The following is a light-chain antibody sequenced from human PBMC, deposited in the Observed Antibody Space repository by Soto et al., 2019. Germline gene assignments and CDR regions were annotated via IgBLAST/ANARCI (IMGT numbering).Light chain of an antibody. V-gene: IGLV1-44*01. CDR3: SSYRGSSTLT. Sequence: QSVLTQPPSASGTPGQRVSISCSGGSSNIGTNTVNWYQHLPGTAPKLLIFSNDERPSGVPDRFSGSKSGTSASLAISGLQAEDEADYYCSSYRGSSTLTFGGGTKLTVL. CDR2: SND. J-gene: IGLJ2*01. CDR1: SSNIGTNT.